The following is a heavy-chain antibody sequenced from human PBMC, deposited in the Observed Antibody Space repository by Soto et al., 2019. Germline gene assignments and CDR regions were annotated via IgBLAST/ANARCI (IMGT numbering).Heavy chain of an antibody. Sequence: GGSLRLSCAASGFTFDDYGMSWVRQAPGKGLEWVSGINWNGGSTGYADSVKGRFTISRDNAKNSLYLQMNSLRAEDTALYHCARDKAQYSSGWHCTYFDYWGQGTLVTVAS. CDR1: GFTFDDYG. J-gene: IGHJ4*02. CDR2: INWNGGST. V-gene: IGHV3-20*01. CDR3: ARDKAQYSSGWHCTYFDY. D-gene: IGHD6-19*01.